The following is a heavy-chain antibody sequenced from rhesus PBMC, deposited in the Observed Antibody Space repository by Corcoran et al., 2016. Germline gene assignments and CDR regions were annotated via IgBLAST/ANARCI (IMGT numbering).Heavy chain of an antibody. CDR2: IYGSSGST. V-gene: IGHV4-160*01. CDR1: GGSISSPY. D-gene: IGHD5-36*01. J-gene: IGHJ4*01. Sequence: QVQLQESGPGLVKPSETLSLTCAVSGGSISSPYWSWIRQPPGKGLEWFGRIYGSSGSTDYNTYLKSRVTISTDTSKNQFSLKWSSVTAADTAVDYWARRGGYNYGHDYWGQGVLVTVSS. CDR3: ARRGGYNYGHDY.